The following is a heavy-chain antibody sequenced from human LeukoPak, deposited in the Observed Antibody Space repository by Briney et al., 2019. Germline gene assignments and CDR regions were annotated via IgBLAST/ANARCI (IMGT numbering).Heavy chain of an antibody. D-gene: IGHD3-16*02. CDR1: GGTFSSYA. CDR3: AREGSLSPNYYYGMDV. Sequence: GSSVKVSCKASGGTFSSYAISWVRQAPGQGLEWMGGIIPIFGTANYAQKFQGRVTITADESTSTAYMELSSLRSEDTAVYYCAREGSLSPNYYYGMDVWGQGTTVTVSS. J-gene: IGHJ6*02. V-gene: IGHV1-69*01. CDR2: IIPIFGTA.